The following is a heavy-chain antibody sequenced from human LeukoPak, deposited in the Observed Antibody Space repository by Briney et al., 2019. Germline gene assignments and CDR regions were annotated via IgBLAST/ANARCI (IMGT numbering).Heavy chain of an antibody. J-gene: IGHJ4*02. Sequence: GGSLRLSCAASGFTFSSHSINWVRQAPGKGLEWIATMTVTNKIYYADSVKGRITISRDNAKNSLYLQMNSLRAGDTAVYYCARQSPDSGRPFDYWGQGTLVTVSS. D-gene: IGHD1-26*01. CDR2: MTVTNKI. CDR1: GFTFSSHS. V-gene: IGHV3-69-1*02. CDR3: ARQSPDSGRPFDY.